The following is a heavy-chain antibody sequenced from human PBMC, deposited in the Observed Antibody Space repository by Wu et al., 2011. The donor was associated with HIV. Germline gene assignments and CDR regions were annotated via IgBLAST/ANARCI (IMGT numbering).Heavy chain of an antibody. V-gene: IGHV1-69-2*01. CDR1: DSGIFDYY. J-gene: IGHJ5*02. Sequence: EVQLLQSGGEVKKPGATVTIACNISDSGIFDYYVHWVQQAPEKGLEWMGLIDPEDGEPVYSETFQGRVTITADTSTDTVFMELFSLRSEDTAVYYCATVSGSTSFARWGQGTLVTVSS. CDR3: ATVSGSTSFAR. D-gene: IGHD2-2*01. CDR2: IDPEDGEP.